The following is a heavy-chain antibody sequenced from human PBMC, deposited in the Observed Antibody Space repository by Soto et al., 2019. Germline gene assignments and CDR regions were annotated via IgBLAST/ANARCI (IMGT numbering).Heavy chain of an antibody. V-gene: IGHV3-33*01. CDR2: IWYDGSNK. Sequence: QVQLVESGGGVVLPGRSLRLSCAASGFTFSSYGMHWVRQAPGKGLEWVAVIWYDGSNKYYADSVKGRFTISRDNSKNTLYLQMNSLRAEDTAVYYCARGGTKFSFDYWGQGTLVTVSS. CDR1: GFTFSSYG. CDR3: ARGGTKFSFDY. J-gene: IGHJ4*02.